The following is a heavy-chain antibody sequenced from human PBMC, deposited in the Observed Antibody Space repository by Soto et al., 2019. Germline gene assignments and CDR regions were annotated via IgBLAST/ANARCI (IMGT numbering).Heavy chain of an antibody. J-gene: IGHJ4*02. Sequence: EVQLVESGGGLVQPGGSLRLSCAASGFTFSSYSMNWVRQAPGKGLEWVSYISSSSSTIYYADSVKGRFTISRDNAKNSLYLQMNRLRDEDTAVYYCARDPSTYYYGSGSYLNFDYWGQGTLVTVSS. CDR1: GFTFSSYS. V-gene: IGHV3-48*02. D-gene: IGHD3-10*01. CDR3: ARDPSTYYYGSGSYLNFDY. CDR2: ISSSSSTI.